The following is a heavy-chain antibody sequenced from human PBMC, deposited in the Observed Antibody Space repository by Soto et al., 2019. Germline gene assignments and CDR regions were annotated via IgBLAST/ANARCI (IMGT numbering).Heavy chain of an antibody. CDR2: ISSSSSYI. D-gene: IGHD2-2*01. V-gene: IGHV3-21*01. Sequence: PGGSLRLSCAASGFTFSSYSMNWVRQAPGKGLEWVSSISSSSSYIYYADSVKGRFTISRDNAKNSLYLQMNSLRAEDTAVYYCARDQGDCSSTRRPPRFDHLGQGTLVT. CDR1: GFTFSSYS. J-gene: IGHJ5*02. CDR3: ARDQGDCSSTRRPPRFDH.